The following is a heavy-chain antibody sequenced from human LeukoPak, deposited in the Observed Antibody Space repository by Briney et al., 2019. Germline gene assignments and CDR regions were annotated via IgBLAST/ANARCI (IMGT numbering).Heavy chain of an antibody. CDR3: AKGDYDFWSGLSY. V-gene: IGHV3-23*01. CDR2: ISGRGDNS. D-gene: IGHD3-3*01. CDR1: GFTFSNYA. J-gene: IGHJ4*02. Sequence: PGGSLRLSCAASGFTFSNYAMTWVRQAPGKGLDLVSTISGRGDNSNSADSVKGRFTVSRDNSKNTLYLQMDSLRVEDTAIYYCAKGDYDFWSGLSYWGQGTPVTVSS.